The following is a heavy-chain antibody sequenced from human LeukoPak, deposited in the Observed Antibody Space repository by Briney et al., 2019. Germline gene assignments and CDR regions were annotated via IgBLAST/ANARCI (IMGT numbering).Heavy chain of an antibody. CDR3: ARRSGSYFDY. J-gene: IGHJ4*02. CDR1: GGSISSSSYY. Sequence: SETLSLTCTVSGGSISSSSYYWGWIRQPPGKGLEWIGSIYYSGSTYYNPSLKSRVTISVDTSKNQFSLKLSSVTAADTAVYYCARRSGSYFDYWGQGTLVTVSS. D-gene: IGHD1-26*01. V-gene: IGHV4-39*07. CDR2: IYYSGST.